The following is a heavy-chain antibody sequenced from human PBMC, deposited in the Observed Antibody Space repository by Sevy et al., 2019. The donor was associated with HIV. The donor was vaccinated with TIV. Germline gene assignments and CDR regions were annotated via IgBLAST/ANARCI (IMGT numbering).Heavy chain of an antibody. J-gene: IGHJ4*02. Sequence: SETLSLTCAVYGGSFSGYYWSWIRQPPGKGLEWIGEINHSGSTNYNPSLKSRVTISVDTPKNQFSLKLSSVTAADTAVYYCARWTDGYSYGLDYWGQGTLVTVSS. CDR1: GGSFSGYY. V-gene: IGHV4-34*01. D-gene: IGHD5-18*01. CDR2: INHSGST. CDR3: ARWTDGYSYGLDY.